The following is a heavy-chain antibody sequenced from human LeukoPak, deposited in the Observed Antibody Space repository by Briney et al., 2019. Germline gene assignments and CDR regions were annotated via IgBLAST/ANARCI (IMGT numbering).Heavy chain of an antibody. V-gene: IGHV1-18*01. Sequence: ASVKVSCKASGYTFTSYDINWVRQATGQGLEWMGWISTYNGDTNYAQNLQGRLSMTTDTSTNTAYMGLRSLRSDDTAVYYCAREGLGDLGLDYWGQGTLVTVSS. CDR3: AREGLGDLGLDY. J-gene: IGHJ4*02. D-gene: IGHD3-16*01. CDR2: ISTYNGDT. CDR1: GYTFTSYD.